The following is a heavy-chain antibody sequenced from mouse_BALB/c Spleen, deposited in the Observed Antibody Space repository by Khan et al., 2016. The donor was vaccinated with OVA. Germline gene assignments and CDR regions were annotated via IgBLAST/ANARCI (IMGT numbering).Heavy chain of an antibody. CDR2: INPSSGYT. V-gene: IGHV1-4*01. CDR3: ARDGGYYRNDGWFAY. J-gene: IGHJ3*01. D-gene: IGHD2-14*01. Sequence: QVQLKQSGAELARPGASVKMSCKASGYTFTSYTIHWIKQRPGQGLEWIGYINPSSGYTNYNQKFKDKATLTADKSSTTAYMQLSSLTSDDSAVYYCARDGGYYRNDGWFAYWGQGTLVTVSA. CDR1: GYTFTSYT.